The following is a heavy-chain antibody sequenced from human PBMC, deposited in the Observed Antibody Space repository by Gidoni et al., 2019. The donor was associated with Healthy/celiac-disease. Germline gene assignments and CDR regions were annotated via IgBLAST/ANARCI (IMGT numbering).Heavy chain of an antibody. Sequence: QVQLQASGPGLVKPSQTLSLTCTVSGGSISSGGYYWRWIRQPPGKGLEWIGYICYSGSTYYNPSLKSRVTISVDTSKNQFSLKLSSVTAADTAVYYCARVGVAMVRGVIGGIDYWGQGTLVTVSS. J-gene: IGHJ4*02. V-gene: IGHV4-31*03. D-gene: IGHD3-10*01. CDR2: ICYSGST. CDR3: ARVGVAMVRGVIGGIDY. CDR1: GGSISSGGYY.